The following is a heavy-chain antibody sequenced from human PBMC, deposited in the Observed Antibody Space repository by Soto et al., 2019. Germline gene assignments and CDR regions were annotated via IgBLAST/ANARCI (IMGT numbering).Heavy chain of an antibody. Sequence: GGSLRLSCAVPGSSGFTLSSYWMTWVRQSPGKGLEWVANINQGGSAKNYVDSVKGRFTISRDNTKNSLYLQMNSLRVEDTAVYFCATMGGSGWGQGTMVTVSS. CDR2: INQGGSAK. V-gene: IGHV3-7*01. CDR3: ATMGGSG. CDR1: GFTLSSYW. J-gene: IGHJ3*01. D-gene: IGHD3-10*01.